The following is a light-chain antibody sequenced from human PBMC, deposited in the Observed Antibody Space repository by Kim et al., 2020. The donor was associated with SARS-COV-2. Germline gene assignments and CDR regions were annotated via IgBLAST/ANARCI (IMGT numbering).Light chain of an antibody. CDR3: SAWDSSLSAWV. CDR2: RSD. V-gene: IGLV10-54*04. CDR1: SNTVGVLG. J-gene: IGLJ3*02. Sequence: QTATLTCTGNSNTVGVLGVAWLQQHRGHPPTLLSYRSDGRPSGISERFSASRSGNTASLTISGLQPEDEADYYCSAWDSSLSAWVFGEGTKLTVL.